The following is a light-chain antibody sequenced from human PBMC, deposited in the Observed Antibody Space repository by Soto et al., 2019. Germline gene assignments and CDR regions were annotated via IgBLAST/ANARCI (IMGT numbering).Light chain of an antibody. V-gene: IGKV3-20*01. CDR3: QQYGTAPWT. J-gene: IGKJ1*01. CDR1: QSVKTL. Sequence: EIVLTQSPATLSLSPGERSTLSCRASQSVKTLLVWYQQKPGQAPRLLLYGAYNRATGIPDRFSGSGSGTDFTLTISRLEPEDFAVYYCQQYGTAPWTFGQGTKVDIK. CDR2: GAY.